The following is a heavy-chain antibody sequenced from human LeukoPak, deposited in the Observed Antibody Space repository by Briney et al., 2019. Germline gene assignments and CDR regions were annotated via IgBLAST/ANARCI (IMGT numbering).Heavy chain of an antibody. D-gene: IGHD3-16*01. V-gene: IGHV1-69*06. J-gene: IGHJ6*03. CDR3: VYDAGHRSYMDV. CDR1: GGTFSSYA. Sequence: SVKVSCKASGGTFSSYAISWVRQAPGQGLEWMGGIIPIFGTANYAQKFQGRVTITADKSTSTAYMELSSLRSEDTAVYYCVYDAGHRSYMDVWGKGTTVTVSS. CDR2: IIPIFGTA.